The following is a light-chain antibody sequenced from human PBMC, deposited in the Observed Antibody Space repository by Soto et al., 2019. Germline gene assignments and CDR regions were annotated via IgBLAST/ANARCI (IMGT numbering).Light chain of an antibody. Sequence: EIVLTQSPGTLSLSPGERATLSCRASQNVTSSYLPWYQQKPGQAPRLLIYGASSRATGIPDRFSGGGSGTAFTLTISILDTEDFAVYYFHQYAGSPPWTFGQGTKVEIK. CDR3: HQYAGSPPWT. CDR2: GAS. CDR1: QNVTSSY. V-gene: IGKV3-20*01. J-gene: IGKJ1*01.